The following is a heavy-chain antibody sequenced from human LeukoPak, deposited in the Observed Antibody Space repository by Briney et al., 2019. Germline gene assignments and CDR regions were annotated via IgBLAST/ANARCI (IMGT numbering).Heavy chain of an antibody. CDR1: GFTFSSYD. V-gene: IGHV3-13*04. Sequence: GGSLRLSCAASGFTFSSYDMHWVRQGTGKGLEWVSAIGTAGDTSYPGSVKGRFTTSRENAKNSLYLQMNSLRVGDTAVYYCARGRGWGTFDIWGQGTMVTVSS. D-gene: IGHD3-10*01. J-gene: IGHJ3*02. CDR3: ARGRGWGTFDI. CDR2: IGTAGDT.